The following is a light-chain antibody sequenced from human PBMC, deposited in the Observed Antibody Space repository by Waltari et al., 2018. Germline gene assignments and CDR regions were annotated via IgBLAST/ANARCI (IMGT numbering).Light chain of an antibody. Sequence: VLLTQSPATLSLSPGERATLSCRASQSVSSYLAWYQQKPGQAPRLLLYGASNRATGIPERFSGSGSGTYFTLTISSLEPEDFAVYFCQSYSSSPLTFGGVTNVEIE. J-gene: IGKJ4*01. CDR1: QSVSSY. CDR3: QSYSSSPLT. V-gene: IGKV3-20*01. CDR2: GAS.